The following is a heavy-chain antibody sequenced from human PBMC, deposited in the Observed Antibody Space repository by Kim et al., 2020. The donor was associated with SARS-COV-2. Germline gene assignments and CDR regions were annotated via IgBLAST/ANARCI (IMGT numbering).Heavy chain of an antibody. Sequence: GESLKISCKGSGYSFTSYWIGWVRQMPGKGLEWMGIIYPGDSDTRYSPSFQGQVTISADKSISTAYLQWSSLKASDTAMYYCARMGDYSNNYYYGMDVWGQGTTVTVSS. CDR2: IYPGDSDT. V-gene: IGHV5-51*01. CDR3: ARMGDYSNNYYYGMDV. CDR1: GYSFTSYW. J-gene: IGHJ6*02. D-gene: IGHD4-4*01.